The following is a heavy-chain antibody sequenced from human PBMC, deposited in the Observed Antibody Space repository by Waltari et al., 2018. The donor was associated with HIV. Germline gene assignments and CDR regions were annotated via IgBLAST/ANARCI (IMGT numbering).Heavy chain of an antibody. CDR2: INPNSGNT. V-gene: IGHV1-2*02. CDR1: GYTFTAYY. D-gene: IGHD3-22*01. CDR3: ARDLIFYYDTSDYYPFDY. Sequence: QVQLVQSGAEVKKPGASVKVSCKASGYTFTAYYMHWLRQAPGQGLEWLGWINPNSGNTIYAQNFQGRVSMTRDTSIRTAYMELSRLRSDDTAVYYCARDLIFYYDTSDYYPFDYWGQGTLVTVSS. J-gene: IGHJ4*01.